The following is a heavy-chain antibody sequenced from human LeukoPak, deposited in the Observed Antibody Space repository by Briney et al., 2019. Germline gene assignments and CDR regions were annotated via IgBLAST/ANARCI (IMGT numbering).Heavy chain of an antibody. Sequence: PSETLSLTCTVSGGSISSGGYYWSWIRQHPGTGLEWIGYIYYSGSTYYNPSLKSRVTISVDTSKNQFSLKLSSVTAADPAVYYWARGPGGGGWYYFDYWGQGTLVTVSS. V-gene: IGHV4-31*03. CDR3: ARGPGGGGWYYFDY. CDR1: GGSISSGGYY. D-gene: IGHD2-15*01. J-gene: IGHJ4*02. CDR2: IYYSGST.